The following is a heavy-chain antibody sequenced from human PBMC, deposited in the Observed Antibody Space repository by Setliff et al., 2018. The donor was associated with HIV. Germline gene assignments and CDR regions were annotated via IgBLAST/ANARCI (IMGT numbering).Heavy chain of an antibody. CDR3: AREGKTALVTKYFDY. J-gene: IGHJ4*01. CDR2: IDYSGSA. V-gene: IGHV4-31*03. Sequence: PSETLSLTCSVSGDSIISDSYYWDWIRQSPGKGLEWIGYIDYSGSAFYNPSLKSRITISRDTSKNQFSLKLNSVTAADTAVYYCAREGKTALVTKYFDYWGHGKLVTVSS. CDR1: GDSIISDSYY. D-gene: IGHD5-18*01.